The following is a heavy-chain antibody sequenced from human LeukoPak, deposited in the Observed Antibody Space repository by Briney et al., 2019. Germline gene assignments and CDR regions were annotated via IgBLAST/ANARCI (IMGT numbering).Heavy chain of an antibody. CDR3: ARDPRTMVRGVPAALRY. V-gene: IGHV1-69*13. Sequence: SVRVSCKASGGTFSSYAISWVRQAPGQGLEWMGGIIPIFGTANYAQKFQGRVTITANESTSTAYMELSSLRSEDTAVYYCARDPRTMVRGVPAALRYWGQGTLVTVSS. CDR2: IIPIFGTA. J-gene: IGHJ4*02. D-gene: IGHD3-10*01. CDR1: GGTFSSYA.